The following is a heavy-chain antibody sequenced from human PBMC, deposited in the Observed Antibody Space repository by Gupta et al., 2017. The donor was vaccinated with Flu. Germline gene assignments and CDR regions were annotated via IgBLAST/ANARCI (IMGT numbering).Heavy chain of an antibody. J-gene: IGHJ4*02. Sequence: QVQLVESGGGVVQPGRSLRLSCAASGFTFSSYGMHWVRQAPGKGLEWVAVIWYDGSNKYYADSVKGRFTISRDNSKNTLYLQMNSLRAEDTAVYYCARDIGGRSSGYYFFDPSRAGPLDYWGQGTLVTVSS. CDR1: GFTFSSYG. CDR3: ARDIGGRSSGYYFFDPSRAGPLDY. V-gene: IGHV3-33*01. CDR2: IWYDGSNK. D-gene: IGHD3-22*01.